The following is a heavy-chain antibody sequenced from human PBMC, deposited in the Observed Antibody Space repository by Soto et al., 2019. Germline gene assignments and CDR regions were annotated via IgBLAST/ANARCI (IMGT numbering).Heavy chain of an antibody. CDR2: IYPGDSDT. CDR1: GYSFTSYW. Sequence: GESLKISCKGSGYSFTSYWIGWVRQMPGKGLEWMGIIYPGDSDTRYSPSFQGQVTISADKSISTAYLQWSSLKASDTAMYYCARRGSPDDDFWSGYYENWFDPWGQGNLVTLSS. CDR3: ARRGSPDDDFWSGYYENWFDP. V-gene: IGHV5-51*01. D-gene: IGHD3-3*01. J-gene: IGHJ5*02.